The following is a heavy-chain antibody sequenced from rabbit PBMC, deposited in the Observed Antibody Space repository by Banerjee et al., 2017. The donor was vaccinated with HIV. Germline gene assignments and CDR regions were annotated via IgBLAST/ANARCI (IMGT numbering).Heavy chain of an antibody. CDR1: GFSLSNNYV. V-gene: IGHV1S69*01. Sequence: QSLEESGGDLVKPGASLTLTCTASGFSLSNNYVMCWVRQAPGKGLEWIGCGNAYYATWAKGRFTISKTSSTTVTLQMTSLTAADTATYFCARRYAVDAGYGYTTFNLRGPGTLVTVS. D-gene: IGHD6-1*01. CDR2: GNA. CDR3: ARRYAVDAGYGYTTFNL. J-gene: IGHJ4*01.